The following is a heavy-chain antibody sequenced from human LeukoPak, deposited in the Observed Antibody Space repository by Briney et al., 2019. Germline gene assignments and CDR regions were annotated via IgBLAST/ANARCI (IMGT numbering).Heavy chain of an antibody. J-gene: IGHJ4*02. CDR1: GFTFSSYW. CDR3: ARDCSSTSCYNWGAPDY. Sequence: GGSLRLSCAASGFTFSSYWMSWVRQAPGKGLEWVANIRQDGSEKYYVDSVKGRFTISRDNAKNSLYLQMNSLRAEDTAVYYCARDCSSTSCYNWGAPDYWGQGTLVTVSS. D-gene: IGHD2-2*02. CDR2: IRQDGSEK. V-gene: IGHV3-7*01.